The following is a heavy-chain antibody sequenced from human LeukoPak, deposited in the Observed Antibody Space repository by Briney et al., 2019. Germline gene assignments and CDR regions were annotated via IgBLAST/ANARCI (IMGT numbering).Heavy chain of an antibody. CDR2: IYYSGTT. CDR1: GGSISSRNYY. Sequence: PSETLSLICTVSGGSISSRNYYWGWIRQPPGKGLEWLGSIYYSGTTYYNPSLKSRVSLSVDTSKNQFSLKLNSVTAADTALCYCARHTTTAVTTIEYWGQGALVTVSS. D-gene: IGHD4-17*01. J-gene: IGHJ4*02. CDR3: ARHTTTAVTTIEY. V-gene: IGHV4-39*01.